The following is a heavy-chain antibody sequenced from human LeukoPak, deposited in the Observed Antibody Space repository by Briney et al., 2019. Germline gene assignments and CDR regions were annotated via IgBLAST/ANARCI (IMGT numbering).Heavy chain of an antibody. V-gene: IGHV4-39*01. CDR2: IYYSGST. CDR3: ARRVSWGVD. D-gene: IGHD3-10*01. Sequence: PSETLSLTCTVSGGSISSSSYYWGWIRQPPGKGLEWIGSIYYSGSTYYNPSLKSRVTISVDTSKNQFSLKLSSVTAADTAVYYCARRVSWGVDWGQGTLVTASS. CDR1: GGSISSSSYY. J-gene: IGHJ4*02.